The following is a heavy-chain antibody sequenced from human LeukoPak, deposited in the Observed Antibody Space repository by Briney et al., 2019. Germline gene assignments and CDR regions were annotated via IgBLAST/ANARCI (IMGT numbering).Heavy chain of an antibody. V-gene: IGHV4-38-2*01. D-gene: IGHD6-19*01. J-gene: IGHJ5*02. Sequence: SETLSLTCAVSGYSISSGYYWGWIRQPPGKGLEWIGSIYHSGSTYYNPSLKSRVTISVDTSKNQFSLKLSSVTAADTAVDYCARTGYSSGWFGGDWFDPWGQGTLVTVSS. CDR3: ARTGYSSGWFGGDWFDP. CDR1: GYSISSGYY. CDR2: IYHSGST.